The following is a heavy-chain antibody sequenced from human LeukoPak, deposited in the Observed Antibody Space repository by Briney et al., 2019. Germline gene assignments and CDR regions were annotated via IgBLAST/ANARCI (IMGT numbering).Heavy chain of an antibody. V-gene: IGHV3-23*01. Sequence: GGSLRLTCAASGFTFSSYAMSWVRQAPGEGLEWVSAISGSGGSTYYADSVKGRFTISRDNPKNTLYLQMNSLRAEDTAVYYCAKGLGDYYYYGMDVWGQGTTVTVSS. CDR2: ISGSGGST. J-gene: IGHJ6*02. D-gene: IGHD4-17*01. CDR3: AKGLGDYYYYGMDV. CDR1: GFTFSSYA.